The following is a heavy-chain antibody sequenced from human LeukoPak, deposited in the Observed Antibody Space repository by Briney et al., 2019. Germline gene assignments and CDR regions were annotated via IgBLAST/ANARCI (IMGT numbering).Heavy chain of an antibody. CDR2: IRYDGSNK. J-gene: IGHJ4*02. V-gene: IGHV3-30*02. D-gene: IGHD3-22*01. CDR3: AKDSNYYDSSGYYDPPYFDY. Sequence: PGGSLRLSCAASGFTFSSYGIHWVRQAPGKGLEWVAFIRYDGSNKYYADSVKGRFTISRDNSKNTLYLQMNSLRAEDTAVYYCAKDSNYYDSSGYYDPPYFDYWGQGTLVTVSS. CDR1: GFTFSSYG.